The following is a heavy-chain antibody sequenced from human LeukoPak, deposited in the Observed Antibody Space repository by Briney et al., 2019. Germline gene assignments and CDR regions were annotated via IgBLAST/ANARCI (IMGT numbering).Heavy chain of an antibody. V-gene: IGHV1-46*01. CDR2: INPSGGST. CDR1: GYTFTSYY. CDR3: ARDSYSGYSSSWYSDAFDI. D-gene: IGHD6-13*01. Sequence: ASVNVSCKASGYTFTSYYMHWVRQAPGQGLEWMGIINPSGGSTSYAQKFQGRVTMTRDTSTSTVYMELSSLRSEDTAVYYCARDSYSGYSSSWYSDAFDIWGQGTMVTVSS. J-gene: IGHJ3*02.